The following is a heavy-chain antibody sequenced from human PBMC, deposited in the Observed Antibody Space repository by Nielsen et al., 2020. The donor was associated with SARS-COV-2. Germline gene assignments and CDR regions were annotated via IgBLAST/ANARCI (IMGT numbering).Heavy chain of an antibody. J-gene: IGHJ6*02. CDR3: ASQRGSYYYYGMDV. CDR2: IYYSGST. CDR1: GGSISSSSYY. V-gene: IGHV4-39*01. Sequence: SETLSLTCTVSGGSISSSSYYWGWIRQPPGKGLEWIGSIYYSGSTYYNPSLKSRVTISVDTSKNQFSLKLSSATAADTAVYYCASQRGSYYYYGMDVWGQGTTVTVSS. D-gene: IGHD1-26*01.